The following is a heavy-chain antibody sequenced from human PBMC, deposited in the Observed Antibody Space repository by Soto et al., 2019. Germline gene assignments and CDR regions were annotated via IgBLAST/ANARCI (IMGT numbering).Heavy chain of an antibody. D-gene: IGHD1-1*01. CDR2: IYYSGST. Sequence: SETLSLTCTVSGGSISSYYWSWIRQPPGKGLEWIGYIYYSGSTNYNPSLKSRVTISVDTSKNQFSLKLSSVTAADTAVYYCASGGWTGGYFDYWGQGTLVTVSS. CDR3: ASGGWTGGYFDY. V-gene: IGHV4-59*08. CDR1: GGSISSYY. J-gene: IGHJ4*02.